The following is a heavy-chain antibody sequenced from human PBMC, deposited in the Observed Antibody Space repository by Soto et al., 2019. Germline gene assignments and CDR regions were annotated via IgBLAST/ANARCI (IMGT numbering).Heavy chain of an antibody. CDR2: INPNSGGT. CDR3: GRGIAAAAARAMDV. Sequence: QVQLVQSGAEVKKPGASVKVSCKASGYTFTGYYMHWVRQAPGQGLEWMGWINPNSGGTNYAQKCQGWRTRTMDPSISTADVELSRLGPDDTAVYYCGRGIAAAAARAMDVWGQGTTVTVSS. V-gene: IGHV1-2*04. D-gene: IGHD6-13*01. CDR1: GYTFTGYY. J-gene: IGHJ6*02.